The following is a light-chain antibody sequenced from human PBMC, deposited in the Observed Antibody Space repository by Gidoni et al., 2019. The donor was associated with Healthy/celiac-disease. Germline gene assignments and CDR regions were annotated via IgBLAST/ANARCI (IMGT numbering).Light chain of an antibody. CDR1: QDISNY. J-gene: IGKJ3*01. CDR2: DAS. Sequence: DIQMTQSPSSLSASVGDRVTITCQASQDISNYLNWYQQKPGKAPKLLIYDASNLETGVPSMFSGSGSGTDFTFTISSLQPEDIATYYCQQYESFXPXTKVVIK. CDR3: QQYES. V-gene: IGKV1-33*01.